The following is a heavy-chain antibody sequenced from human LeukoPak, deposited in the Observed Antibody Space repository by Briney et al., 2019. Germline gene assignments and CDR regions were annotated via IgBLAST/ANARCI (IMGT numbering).Heavy chain of an antibody. CDR1: GFTFSNYA. CDR2: VSASGATI. Sequence: GESLRLSCAASGFTFSNYAMRWVRQAPGKGLEWVSVVSASGATIYYADSVKGRFTISRDNSWNTLNLQMNGLTAEDSAVYCCAKCSLRYGPYYFGMDVWGQGTTVIVS. CDR3: AKCSLRYGPYYFGMDV. D-gene: IGHD4-17*01. J-gene: IGHJ6*02. V-gene: IGHV3-23*01.